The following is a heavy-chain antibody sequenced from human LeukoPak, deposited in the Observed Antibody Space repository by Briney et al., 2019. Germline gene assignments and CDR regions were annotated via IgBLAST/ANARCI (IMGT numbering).Heavy chain of an antibody. J-gene: IGHJ4*02. CDR1: GGSISSGGHY. D-gene: IGHD3-10*01. V-gene: IGHV4-31*03. Sequence: SETLSLTCTVSGGSISSGGHYWTWIRQRPGKGLEWIGFINYSGSTYYDPSLKSRVSISLDTSQNQFSLRLSSVTAADTAVYYCARGSAGSIDYWGQGALVTVSS. CDR3: ARGSAGSIDY. CDR2: INYSGST.